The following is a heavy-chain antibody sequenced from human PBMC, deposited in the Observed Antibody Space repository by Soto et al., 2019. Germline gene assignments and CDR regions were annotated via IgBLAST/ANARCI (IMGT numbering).Heavy chain of an antibody. CDR2: IYYSGST. CDR1: AGSISSHY. CDR3: ARQLDITGWYLTFDS. V-gene: IGHV4-59*08. D-gene: IGHD6-19*01. J-gene: IGHJ4*02. Sequence: SEALSLTCTVSAGSISSHYWNWIRQSPGKGLEWIGYIYYSGSTNYNPSFESRVTISVDRSKNQFSLKLNSVTAADTAVYYCARQLDITGWYLTFDSWGRGILVTVS.